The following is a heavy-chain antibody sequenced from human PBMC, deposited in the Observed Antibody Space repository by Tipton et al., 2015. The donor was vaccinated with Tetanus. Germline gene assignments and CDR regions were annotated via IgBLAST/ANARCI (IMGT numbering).Heavy chain of an antibody. CDR3: VTGRVFDY. CDR1: GFSVNDNY. CDR2: IQKDGTT. Sequence: SLRLSCEVSGFSVNDNYMTWVRQAPGKGLEWVADIQKDGTTDYTESVKGRFTISRDNGRNSLFLQMNNLTEEDTGVYYCVTGRVFDYWGQGTLVTVSS. V-gene: IGHV3-69-1*02. J-gene: IGHJ4*02.